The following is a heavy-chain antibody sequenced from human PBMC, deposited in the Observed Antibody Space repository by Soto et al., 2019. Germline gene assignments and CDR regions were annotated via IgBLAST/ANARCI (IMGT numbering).Heavy chain of an antibody. CDR3: ARRSAAGP. D-gene: IGHD6-25*01. Sequence: QVQLQQWGAGLLKPSETLSLTCAVYGGSFSGYYWSWIRQPPGKGLEWIGEINHSGSTNYNPSLXNXVXXSVDTSKNQVSLKLSSVTAADTAVYYCARRSAAGPWGQGTLVTVSS. V-gene: IGHV4-34*01. CDR2: INHSGST. CDR1: GGSFSGYY. J-gene: IGHJ5*02.